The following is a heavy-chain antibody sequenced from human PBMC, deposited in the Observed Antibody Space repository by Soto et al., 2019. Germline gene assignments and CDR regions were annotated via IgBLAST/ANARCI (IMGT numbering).Heavy chain of an antibody. D-gene: IGHD6-19*01. V-gene: IGHV5-51*01. J-gene: IGHJ4*02. CDR2: IYPGDSDT. CDR3: ARHADLAVAGREVDY. Sequence: GESLKISCKGSGYSFTSYWIGWVRQIPGKGLEWMGIIYPGDSDTRYSPSFQGQVTISADKSISTAYLQWSSLKASDTAMYYCARHADLAVAGREVDYWGQGTLVTVSX. CDR1: GYSFTSYW.